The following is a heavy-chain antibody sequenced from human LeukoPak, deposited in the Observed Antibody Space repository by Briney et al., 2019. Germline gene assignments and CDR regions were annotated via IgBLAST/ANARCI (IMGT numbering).Heavy chain of an antibody. CDR3: VKSGIKTYSYDSSGYYWFDP. D-gene: IGHD3-22*01. Sequence: PGGSLRLSCAASGFTFSSYAMSWVRQAPGKGLEWVSAISGSGGSTYYADSVKGRFTISRDNSKNTLYLQMNSLRAEDTAVYYCVKSGIKTYSYDSSGYYWFDPWGQGTLVTVSS. CDR1: GFTFSSYA. CDR2: ISGSGGST. J-gene: IGHJ5*02. V-gene: IGHV3-23*01.